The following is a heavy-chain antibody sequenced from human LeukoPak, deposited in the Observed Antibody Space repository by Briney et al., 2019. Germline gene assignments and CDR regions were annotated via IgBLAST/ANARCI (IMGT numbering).Heavy chain of an antibody. Sequence: GGSLRLSCAASGFTFKNYGMYWVRQPPGKGLEWVAVIWFDGSNKYYAEAVKGRFTISRDNSRNILCLQMDSVRVEDTAVYYCVRWGPGAPVDYWGQGTQVTVSS. J-gene: IGHJ4*02. CDR1: GFTFKNYG. CDR3: VRWGPGAPVDY. D-gene: IGHD1-26*01. CDR2: IWFDGSNK. V-gene: IGHV3-33*01.